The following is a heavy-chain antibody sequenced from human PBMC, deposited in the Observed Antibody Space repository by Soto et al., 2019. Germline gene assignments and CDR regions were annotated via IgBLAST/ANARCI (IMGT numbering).Heavy chain of an antibody. V-gene: IGHV3-23*01. J-gene: IGHJ3*02. CDR2: ISGSGGST. CDR3: AKDSPIAARPDAFDI. Sequence: GGSLTLSCAASGFTFSSYAMIGVRQAPGKGLEWVSAISGSGGSTYYADSVKGQFNISRDNSKNTLYLQMNSLRAHDTAVYYCAKDSPIAARPDAFDIWGQGTMVTVSS. CDR1: GFTFSSYA. D-gene: IGHD6-6*01.